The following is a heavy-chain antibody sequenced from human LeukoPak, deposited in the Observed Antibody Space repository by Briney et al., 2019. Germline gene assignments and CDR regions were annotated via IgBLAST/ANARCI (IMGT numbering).Heavy chain of an antibody. J-gene: IGHJ5*02. CDR3: ARETTVVGSNWFDP. V-gene: IGHV4-39*07. D-gene: IGHD4-23*01. CDR2: IYYSGST. CDR1: GGSISSSSYY. Sequence: PSETLSLTCTVSGGSISSSSYYWGWIRQPPGKGLEWIGSIYYSGSTYYNPSLKSRVTISVDTSKNQFSLKLSSVIAADTAVYYCARETTVVGSNWFDPWGQGILVTVSS.